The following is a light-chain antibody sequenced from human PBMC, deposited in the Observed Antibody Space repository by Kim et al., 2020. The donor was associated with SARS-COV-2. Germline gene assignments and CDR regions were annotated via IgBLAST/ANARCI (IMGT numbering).Light chain of an antibody. Sequence: DIQMTQSPSTLSASVGDRVTITCRASQSISSWLAWYQQKPGKAPKLLIYKASSLESGVPSRLSGSGSGTEFTLTISSLQPDGFATYYCQQYKSYRTFGQGTKVDIK. CDR3: QQYKSYRT. CDR1: QSISSW. CDR2: KAS. J-gene: IGKJ1*01. V-gene: IGKV1-5*03.